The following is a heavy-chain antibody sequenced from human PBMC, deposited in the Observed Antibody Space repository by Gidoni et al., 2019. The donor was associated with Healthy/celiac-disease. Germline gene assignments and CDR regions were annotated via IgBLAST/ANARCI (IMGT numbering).Heavy chain of an antibody. V-gene: IGHV4-31*03. CDR3: AREIAAAGIHWFDP. CDR1: GGSISSGGYY. D-gene: IGHD6-13*01. J-gene: IGHJ5*02. CDR2: IYYSGST. Sequence: QVQLQESGPGLVKPSQTLSRTCTVSGGSISSGGYYWSGIRQHPGKGLEWIGYIYYSGSTYYHPSLKSRVTISVATSKNQFSLKLSSVTAADTAVYYCAREIAAAGIHWFDPWGQGTLVTVSS.